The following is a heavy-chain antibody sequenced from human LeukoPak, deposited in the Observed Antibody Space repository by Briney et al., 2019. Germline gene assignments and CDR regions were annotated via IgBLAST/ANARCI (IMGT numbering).Heavy chain of an antibody. D-gene: IGHD6-13*01. CDR3: AEIAAGFDY. J-gene: IGHJ4*02. Sequence: PGGSLRLSCAASGFTFSSYAMSWLRQAPGKGLEWVSAISGSGGSTYYADPVKGRFTISRDNSKNTLYLQMNSLRAEETAVYYCAEIAAGFDYWGQGTLVTVSS. V-gene: IGHV3-23*01. CDR2: ISGSGGST. CDR1: GFTFSSYA.